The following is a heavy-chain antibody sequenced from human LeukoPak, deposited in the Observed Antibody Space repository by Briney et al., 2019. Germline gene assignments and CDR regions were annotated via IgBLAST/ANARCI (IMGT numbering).Heavy chain of an antibody. J-gene: IGHJ4*02. CDR3: AISNWGWVDY. CDR2: IYYSGST. V-gene: IGHV4-39*01. Sequence: SETLSLTCTVSGGSISSSSYYWGWIRQPPGKGLEWIGSIYYSGSTYYNPSLKSRVTISVDTSKNQFSLKLSSVTAADTAVYYCAISNWGWVDYWGQGTLVTVSS. CDR1: GGSISSSSYY. D-gene: IGHD7-27*01.